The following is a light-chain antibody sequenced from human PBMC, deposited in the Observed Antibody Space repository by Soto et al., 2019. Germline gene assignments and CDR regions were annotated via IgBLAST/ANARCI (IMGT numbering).Light chain of an antibody. CDR2: DDG. J-gene: IGLJ1*01. V-gene: IGLV3-21*02. CDR3: QVWDSISDHYV. Sequence: SYELTQPPSVSVAPGQTARIACGGNNIGSKSVHWYQQKPGQAPVLVVYDDGARPSGIPERFSGSKSENTATLTFSRVEAGDEADYFCQVWDSISDHYVFGTGTKLTVL. CDR1: NIGSKS.